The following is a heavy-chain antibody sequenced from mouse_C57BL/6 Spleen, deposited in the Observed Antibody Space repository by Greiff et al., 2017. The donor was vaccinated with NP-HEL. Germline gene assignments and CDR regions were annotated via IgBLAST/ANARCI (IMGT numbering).Heavy chain of an antibody. J-gene: IGHJ3*01. D-gene: IGHD1-1*01. CDR3: TSYYGSGGTGLAY. Sequence: VQLQQSGAELVRPGASVKLSCTASGFTIKDYYMHWVKQRPEQGLEWIGRIDPEDGDTEYAQKLQGKATMTADTSSNTAYLQISSLTSEDTSVYYCTSYYGSGGTGLAYWGQVTLVTVSA. CDR2: IDPEDGDT. V-gene: IGHV14-1*01. CDR1: GFTIKDYY.